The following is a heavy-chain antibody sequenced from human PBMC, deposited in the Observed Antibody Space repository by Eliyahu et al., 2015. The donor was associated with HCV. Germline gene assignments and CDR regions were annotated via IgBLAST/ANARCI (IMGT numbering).Heavy chain of an antibody. CDR1: GFMFNHYG. CDR2: VRSDGTTK. V-gene: IGHV3-33*01. J-gene: IGHJ2*01. Sequence: QVQLVESGGSVVQPGRSLRLSCAASGFMFNHYGMHWVRQAPGKGLEWLAAVRSDGTTKYYADSVKGQYTISRDNSKSTLYLQINSLRAEDTAVFYCARDADTSDSIWYYDLWGRGTLVTVSS. D-gene: IGHD3-22*01. CDR3: ARDADTSDSIWYYDL.